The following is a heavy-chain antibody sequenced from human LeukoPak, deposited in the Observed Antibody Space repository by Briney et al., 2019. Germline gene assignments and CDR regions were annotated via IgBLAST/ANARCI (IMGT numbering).Heavy chain of an antibody. CDR1: GYTFTGYY. CDR2: INPNSGGT. V-gene: IGHV1-2*02. J-gene: IGHJ5*02. Sequence: ASVKVSCEASGYTFTGYYMHWVRQAPGQGLEWMGWINPNSGGTNYAQKFQGRVTMTRDTSISTAYMELSRLRSDDTAVYYCARSQQLAGWFDPWGQGTLVTVSS. CDR3: ARSQQLAGWFDP. D-gene: IGHD6-6*01.